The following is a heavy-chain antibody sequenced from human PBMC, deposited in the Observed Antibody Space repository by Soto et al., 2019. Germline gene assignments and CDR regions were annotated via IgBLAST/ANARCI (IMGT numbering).Heavy chain of an antibody. CDR2: IKEDGSEK. J-gene: IGHJ4*02. CDR1: GFTFSSFW. D-gene: IGHD3-22*01. Sequence: GGSLRLSCAASGFTFSSFWMSWVRQAPGKGLEWVAKIKEDGSEKSYVDSVKGRFTISRDNAKNSLYLQMNSLRAEDTAVFYCARDRDSRGYSYFDYWGQGALVTVS. CDR3: ARDRDSRGYSYFDY. V-gene: IGHV3-7*01.